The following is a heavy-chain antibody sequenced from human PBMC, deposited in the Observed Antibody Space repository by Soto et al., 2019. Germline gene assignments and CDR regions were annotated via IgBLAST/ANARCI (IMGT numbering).Heavy chain of an antibody. CDR2: IKSKTGGGTA. CDR1: GFVFNNAW. V-gene: IGHV3-15*07. J-gene: IGHJ4*02. D-gene: IGHD3-16*01. CDR3: ITDLGATRRDNYFDY. Sequence: GGSLRLSCAASGFVFNNAWMNWVRQAPGKGLEWVGRIKSKTGGGTADYATPVKGRFTISRDDSANTLYLQMNSLKIEDTAVYYCITDLGATRRDNYFDYWGQGTQVTVSS.